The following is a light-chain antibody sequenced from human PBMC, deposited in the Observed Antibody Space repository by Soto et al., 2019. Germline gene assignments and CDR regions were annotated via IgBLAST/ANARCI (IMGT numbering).Light chain of an antibody. CDR3: NSHTSGDFRV. V-gene: IGLV2-14*01. Sequence: QSALTQPASVSGSPGQSITISCTGTSSDVGGYNYVSWYQQHPGKAPKLIISEVSNRPSGVSNRFSGSKSGYTASLTISGLRAEDEADYYCNSHTSGDFRVFGTGTKLTVL. J-gene: IGLJ1*01. CDR2: EVS. CDR1: SSDVGGYNY.